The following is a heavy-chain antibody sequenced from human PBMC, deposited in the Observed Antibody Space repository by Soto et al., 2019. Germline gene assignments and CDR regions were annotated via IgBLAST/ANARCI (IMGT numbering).Heavy chain of an antibody. D-gene: IGHD3-3*01. CDR1: GFTFDDYA. CDR2: ISWDGGST. Sequence: GGSLRLSCAASGFTFDDYAMHWVRQAPGKGLEWVSLISWDGGSTYYADSVKGRFTISRDNSKNSLYLQMNSLRAEDTALYYCAKGRASDFWSGYPYTDHYYYYGMDVWGQGTTVTVSS. CDR3: AKGRASDFWSGYPYTDHYYYYGMDV. J-gene: IGHJ6*02. V-gene: IGHV3-43D*03.